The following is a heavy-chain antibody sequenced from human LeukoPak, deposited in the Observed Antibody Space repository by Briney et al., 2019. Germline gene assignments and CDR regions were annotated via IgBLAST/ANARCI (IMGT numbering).Heavy chain of an antibody. J-gene: IGHJ4*02. CDR1: GDSITSYA. Sequence: SETLSLTCTVSGDSITSYAWDWIRQPPGKGLEWIGYIYYSGSLNYNPALMRRATISLDTSKTQFSLKLNSVTAADTAVYFCARHPPGRPYYEFWGQGTLVTVSS. CDR3: ARHPPGRPYYEF. CDR2: IYYSGSL. V-gene: IGHV4-59*08.